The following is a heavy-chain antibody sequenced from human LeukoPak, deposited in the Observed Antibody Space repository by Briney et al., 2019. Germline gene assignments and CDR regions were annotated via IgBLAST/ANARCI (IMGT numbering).Heavy chain of an antibody. J-gene: IGHJ5*02. Sequence: GGSLGLSCAASGFTFGSYGMHWVRQAPGKGLEWVAVIWYDGSNKYYADSVKGRFTISRDNSKNTLDLQMNSLRAADTAVYYCARDGLRGNNWFDPWGQGTLVTVSS. D-gene: IGHD6-13*01. V-gene: IGHV3-33*01. CDR3: ARDGLRGNNWFDP. CDR1: GFTFGSYG. CDR2: IWYDGSNK.